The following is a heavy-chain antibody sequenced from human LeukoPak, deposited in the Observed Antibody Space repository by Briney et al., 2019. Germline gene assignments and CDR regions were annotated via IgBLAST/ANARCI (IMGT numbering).Heavy chain of an antibody. CDR2: ISSSSSYI. V-gene: IGHV3-21*01. Sequence: GGSLRLSCAASGFTFSSYSMNWVRQAPGKGPEWVSSISSSSSYIYYADSVKGRFTISRDNAKNSLYLQMNSLRAEDTAVYYCARALGENWFDPWGQGTLVTVSS. CDR3: ARALGENWFDP. J-gene: IGHJ5*02. D-gene: IGHD3-10*01. CDR1: GFTFSSYS.